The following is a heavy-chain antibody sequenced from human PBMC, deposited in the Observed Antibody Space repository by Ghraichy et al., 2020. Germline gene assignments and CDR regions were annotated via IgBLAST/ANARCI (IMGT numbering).Heavy chain of an antibody. J-gene: IGHJ4*02. CDR3: ARERRGSSGWYYFDY. Sequence: SETLSLTCTVSGGSISTYYWSWIRQPPGKGLEWIGYIHHSGTTNYNPSLKSRVTISVDTSKNQLSLRLSSVTAADTAVYYCARERRGSSGWYYFDYWGQGTLVTVSS. CDR1: GGSISTYY. CDR2: IHHSGTT. D-gene: IGHD6-19*01. V-gene: IGHV4-59*01.